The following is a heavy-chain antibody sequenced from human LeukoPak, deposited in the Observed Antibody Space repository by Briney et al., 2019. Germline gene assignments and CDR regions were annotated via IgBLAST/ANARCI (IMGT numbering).Heavy chain of an antibody. D-gene: IGHD6-6*01. Sequence: GASVKVSWKASGGTFSSYAISWVRQAPGQGLEWMGGIIPIFGTANYAQKFQGRVTITADESTSTAYMELSSLRSEDTAVYYCASRTYSSSSPLDYWGQGTLVTVSS. J-gene: IGHJ4*02. CDR3: ASRTYSSSSPLDY. V-gene: IGHV1-69*13. CDR2: IIPIFGTA. CDR1: GGTFSSYA.